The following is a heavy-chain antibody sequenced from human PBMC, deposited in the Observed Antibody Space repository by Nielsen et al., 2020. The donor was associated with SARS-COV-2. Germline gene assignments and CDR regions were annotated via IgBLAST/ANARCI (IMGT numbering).Heavy chain of an antibody. Sequence: RGSLRLSCAASGFTFNNFGFYWVRQAPGKGLEWVASISYEGSQKYYAESLTGRFTVSRDTSKNTVYLQMNRLSVEDTAVYHCAKRRAVFMLTFGGEGAMDVWGQGTTVSVSS. CDR3: AKRRAVFMLTFGGEGAMDV. J-gene: IGHJ6*02. CDR2: ISYEGSQK. CDR1: GFTFNNFG. V-gene: IGHV3-30*18. D-gene: IGHD3-16*01.